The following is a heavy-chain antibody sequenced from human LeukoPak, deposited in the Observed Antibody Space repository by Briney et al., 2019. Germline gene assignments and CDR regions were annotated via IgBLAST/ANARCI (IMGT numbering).Heavy chain of an antibody. J-gene: IGHJ4*02. Sequence: SETLSLTCTVSGGSISSGDYYWSWIRQPPGKGLEWIGYIYYSGSTYYNPSLKSRVTISVDTSKNQFSLKLSSVTAADTAVYYCARADDSSGPFDYWGQGTLVTVSS. V-gene: IGHV4-30-4*08. CDR2: IYYSGST. CDR3: ARADDSSGPFDY. CDR1: GGSISSGDYY. D-gene: IGHD3-22*01.